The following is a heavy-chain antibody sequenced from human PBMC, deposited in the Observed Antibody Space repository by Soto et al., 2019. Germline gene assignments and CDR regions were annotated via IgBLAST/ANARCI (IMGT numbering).Heavy chain of an antibody. V-gene: IGHV4-28*01. CDR2: IYYSGTT. D-gene: IGHD5-12*01. J-gene: IGHJ4*02. Sequence: SETLSLTCAVSGYSISSSNWWGWIRQPPGKGLEWIGYIYYSGTTYYNPSLKSRVTMSVDTSKNQFSLKLTSVTALDTAVDYCVRHAQWIIRAYWGQGSLVPVSS. CDR1: GYSISSSNW. CDR3: VRHAQWIIRAY.